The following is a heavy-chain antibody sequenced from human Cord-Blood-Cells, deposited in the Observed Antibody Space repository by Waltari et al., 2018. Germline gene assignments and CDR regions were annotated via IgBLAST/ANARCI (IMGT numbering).Heavy chain of an antibody. V-gene: IGHV3-30-3*01. J-gene: IGHJ2*01. Sequence: QVQLVESGGGVVQPGRSLRLSCAASGFTFRSYAMHWVRKAPGKGLEWVAVISYDGSNKYYADSVKGRFTISRDNSKNTLYLQMNSLRAEDTAVYYCARVTGTRGYFDLWGRGTLVTVSS. CDR2: ISYDGSNK. CDR3: ARVTGTRGYFDL. CDR1: GFTFRSYA. D-gene: IGHD1-7*01.